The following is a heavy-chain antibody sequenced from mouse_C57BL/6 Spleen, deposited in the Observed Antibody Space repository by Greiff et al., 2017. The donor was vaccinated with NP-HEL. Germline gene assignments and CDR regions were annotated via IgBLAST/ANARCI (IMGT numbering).Heavy chain of an antibody. CDR2: IYPRSGNT. J-gene: IGHJ4*01. Sequence: VKLMESGAELARPGASVKLSCKASGYTFTSYGISWVKQRTGQGLEWIGEIYPRSGNTYYNEKFKGKATLTADKSSSTAYMELRSLTSEDSAVYFCANYDGGGYYAMDYWGQGTSVTVSS. CDR1: GYTFTSYG. V-gene: IGHV1-81*01. D-gene: IGHD2-4*01. CDR3: ANYDGGGYYAMDY.